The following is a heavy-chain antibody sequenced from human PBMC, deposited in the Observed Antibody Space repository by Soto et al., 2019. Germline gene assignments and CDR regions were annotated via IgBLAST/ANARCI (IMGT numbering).Heavy chain of an antibody. D-gene: IGHD4-17*01. V-gene: IGHV3-15*01. CDR2: IKSKTDGGTT. CDR1: GFTFSNAW. J-gene: IGHJ4*02. CDR3: AVGLDYGDYQFDY. Sequence: TGGSLRLSCAASGFTFSNAWMSWVRQAPGKGLEWVGRIKSKTDGGTTDYAAPVKGRFTISRDDSKNTLYLQMNSLKTEDTAVYYCAVGLDYGDYQFDYWGQGTLVTVSS.